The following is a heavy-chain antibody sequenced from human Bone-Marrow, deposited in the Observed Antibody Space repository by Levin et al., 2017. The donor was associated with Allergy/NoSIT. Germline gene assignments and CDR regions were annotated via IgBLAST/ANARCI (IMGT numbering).Heavy chain of an antibody. J-gene: IGHJ6*03. CDR2: VYYSGSA. Sequence: SETLSLTCTVSGGSMSSGSYFWSWIRQHPGKGLEWIGYVYYSGSAYYNPSLKSRVNISVDTSKNQLSLKLTSVAAADTAVYDCARGIEDPAYNYCSGGSCFYYYYMDVWGTGTTVTVSS. V-gene: IGHV4-31*03. D-gene: IGHD2-15*01. CDR3: ARGIEDPAYNYCSGGSCFYYYYMDV. CDR1: GGSMSSGSYF.